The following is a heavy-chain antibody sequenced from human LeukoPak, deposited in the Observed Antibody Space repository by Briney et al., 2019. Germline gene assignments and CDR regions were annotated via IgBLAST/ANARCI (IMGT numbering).Heavy chain of an antibody. Sequence: ASVKVSCKASGGTFSSYAISWVRQAPGQGLEWMGGIIPIFGTANYAQKFQGRVTITTDESTSTAYMELSSLRSEDTAVYYCAREPYSSSYWFDPWGQGTLVTVSS. V-gene: IGHV1-69*05. J-gene: IGHJ5*02. CDR3: AREPYSSSYWFDP. D-gene: IGHD6-6*01. CDR2: IIPIFGTA. CDR1: GGTFSSYA.